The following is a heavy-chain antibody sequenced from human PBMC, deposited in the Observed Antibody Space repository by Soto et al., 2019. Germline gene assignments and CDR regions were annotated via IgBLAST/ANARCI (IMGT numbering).Heavy chain of an antibody. CDR1: GYTFTSYA. V-gene: IGHV1-3*01. J-gene: IGHJ3*02. Sequence: ASVKVSCKASGYTFTSYAMHWVRQAPRQRLEWMGWINAGNGNTKYSQKFQGRVTITRDTSASTAYMELSSLRSEDTAVYYCARGLLWFGELFDAFDIWGQGTMVTVSS. CDR2: INAGNGNT. D-gene: IGHD3-10*01. CDR3: ARGLLWFGELFDAFDI.